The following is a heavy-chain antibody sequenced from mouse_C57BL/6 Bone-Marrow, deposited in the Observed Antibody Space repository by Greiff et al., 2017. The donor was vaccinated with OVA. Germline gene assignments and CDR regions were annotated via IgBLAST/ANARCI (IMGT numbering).Heavy chain of an antibody. V-gene: IGHV1-69*01. D-gene: IGHD4-1*01. CDR2: IDPSDSYT. J-gene: IGHJ3*01. CDR1: GYTFTSYW. Sequence: QVQLQQPGAELVMPGASVKLSCKASGYTFTSYWMHWVKQRPGQGLEWIGEIDPSDSYTNYNQKFKGKSTLTVDKSSSTAYMHLSSLTSEDSAVYYCASANWDWFAYWGQGTLVTVSA. CDR3: ASANWDWFAY.